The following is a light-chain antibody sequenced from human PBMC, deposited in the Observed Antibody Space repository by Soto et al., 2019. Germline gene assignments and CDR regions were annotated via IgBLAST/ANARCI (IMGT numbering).Light chain of an antibody. CDR3: QKYNSAPT. CDR2: AAS. Sequence: DVQMTQSPSSLSASVGDRVTITCRASQGITNFLAWYQQKPAKVPKLLIYAASTLHSGVPSRFSGSGSGTDFTLTISNLQAEDSATYYCQKYNSAPTFGQGTRLEIK. J-gene: IGKJ5*01. CDR1: QGITNF. V-gene: IGKV1-27*01.